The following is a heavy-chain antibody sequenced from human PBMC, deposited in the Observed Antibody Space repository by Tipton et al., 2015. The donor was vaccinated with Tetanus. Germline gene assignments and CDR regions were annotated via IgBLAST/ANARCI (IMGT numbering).Heavy chain of an antibody. CDR3: ARVVRGSGSRIRAVDH. D-gene: IGHD3-10*01. Sequence: QLVQSGGEVKKPGASVKVSCKASGYTFARYGMTWVRQAPGQGPEWMGWISGYNGNTKYAEKFEGRVTMTTDTSTNTATMELKSLTSDDTAVYCCARVVRGSGSRIRAVDHWGQGTLVIVSS. CDR2: ISGYNGNT. V-gene: IGHV1-18*01. J-gene: IGHJ4*02. CDR1: GYTFARYG.